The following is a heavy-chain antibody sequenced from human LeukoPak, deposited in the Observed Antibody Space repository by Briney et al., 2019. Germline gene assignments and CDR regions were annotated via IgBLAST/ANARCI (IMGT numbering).Heavy chain of an antibody. Sequence: SETLSLTCTVSGGSIINYYWSWVRQPAGKELEWIGRIFSSGSTDYNPSLKSRVTMSVDTYKNQFSLKLTSMTAADTAVYYCARRKVLPTAVDAFDIWGQGTMVTVSS. J-gene: IGHJ3*02. V-gene: IGHV4-4*07. CDR1: GGSIINYY. CDR2: IFSSGST. CDR3: ARRKVLPTAVDAFDI. D-gene: IGHD2-2*01.